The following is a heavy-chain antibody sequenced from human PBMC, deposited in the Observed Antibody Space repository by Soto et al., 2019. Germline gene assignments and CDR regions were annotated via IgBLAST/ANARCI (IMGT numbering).Heavy chain of an antibody. J-gene: IGHJ4*02. V-gene: IGHV4-39*01. Sequence: QLQLQESGPGLVKPSETLSLTCTVSGGSISSSSYYWGWIRQPPGKGLEWIGSIYYSGSTYYNPSLKSRVTISVDTSTNQFSLKLSSVTAADTAVYYCARFPAVGLTGYYTYYFDYWGQGTLVTVSS. D-gene: IGHD3-9*01. CDR3: ARFPAVGLTGYYTYYFDY. CDR2: IYYSGST. CDR1: GGSISSSSYY.